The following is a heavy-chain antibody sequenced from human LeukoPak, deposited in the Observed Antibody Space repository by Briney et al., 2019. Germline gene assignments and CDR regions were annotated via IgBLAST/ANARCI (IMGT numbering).Heavy chain of an antibody. CDR2: ISGSGGTT. J-gene: IGHJ4*02. CDR3: AKGLSSGPGRFDY. Sequence: GGSLRLSCAASGFTFNNYAMTWVRQAPGKGLEWGSSISGSGGTTYYADSVKGRFTISRDNSKNTLSLQMNSLRAEDTAVYYCAKGLSSGPGRFDYWGQGTLVTVSS. V-gene: IGHV3-23*01. CDR1: GFTFNNYA. D-gene: IGHD6-19*01.